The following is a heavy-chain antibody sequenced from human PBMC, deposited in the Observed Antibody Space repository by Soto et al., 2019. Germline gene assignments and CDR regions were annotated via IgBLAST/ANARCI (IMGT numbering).Heavy chain of an antibody. CDR3: ARGGSGSYSY. J-gene: IGHJ4*02. D-gene: IGHD1-26*01. CDR1: GGSISSGGYS. CDR2: IYHSGST. V-gene: IGHV4-30-2*01. Sequence: TLSLACAVSGGSISSGGYSWSWIRQPPGKGLEWIGYIYHSGSTYYNPSLKSRVTISVDRSKNQFSLKLSSVTAADTAVYYCARGGSGSYSYWGQGTLVTVSS.